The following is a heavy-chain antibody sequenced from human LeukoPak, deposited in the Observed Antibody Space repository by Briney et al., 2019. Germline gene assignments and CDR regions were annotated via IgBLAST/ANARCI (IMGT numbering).Heavy chain of an antibody. CDR1: GFTFSSYG. V-gene: IGHV3-33*01. CDR2: IWYDGSNK. Sequence: GGSLRLSSAASGFTFSSYGMHWVRQAPGKGLEWVAVIWYDGSNKYYADSVKGRFTISRDNSKNTLYLQMNSLRAEDTAVYYCARDGPVPYSYQTGGPDYWGQGTLVTVSS. D-gene: IGHD5-18*01. J-gene: IGHJ4*02. CDR3: ARDGPVPYSYQTGGPDY.